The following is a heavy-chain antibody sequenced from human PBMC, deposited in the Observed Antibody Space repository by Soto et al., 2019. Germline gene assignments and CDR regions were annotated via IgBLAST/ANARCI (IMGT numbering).Heavy chain of an antibody. D-gene: IGHD6-19*01. V-gene: IGHV4-39*01. CDR3: ARLFGAVAGKGN. Sequence: SETLSLTCTVSGGSISSRSYYWGWIRQPPGKGLEWIGSIYYSGRTYYNPSLKRRVTISVDTSKNQFSLKLSSVTAGDTAVYYCARLFGAVAGKGNWGQGTLVTVSS. CDR1: GGSISSRSYY. CDR2: IYYSGRT. J-gene: IGHJ4*02.